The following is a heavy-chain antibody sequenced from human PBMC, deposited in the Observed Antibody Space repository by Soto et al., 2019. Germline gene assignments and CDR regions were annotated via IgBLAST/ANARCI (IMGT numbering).Heavy chain of an antibody. D-gene: IGHD3-10*01. CDR1: GASVSSGSYY. J-gene: IGHJ4*02. Sequence: SETLSLTCTVSGASVSSGSYYWSWIRQPPGKGLEWIGYIYNSWSTNYNPSLKSRVTISVDTSKNQFSLKLSSVTAADTAVYYCARGRVEEATPFDYWGQGALVTVSS. CDR3: ARGRVEEATPFDY. V-gene: IGHV4-61*01. CDR2: IYNSWST.